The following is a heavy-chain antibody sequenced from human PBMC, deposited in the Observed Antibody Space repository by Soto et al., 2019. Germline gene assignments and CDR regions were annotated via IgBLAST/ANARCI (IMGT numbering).Heavy chain of an antibody. V-gene: IGHV4-59*01. CDR2: IYFNGNT. CDR1: SASFSKYY. CDR3: ASVTFGGVVLAH. D-gene: IGHD3-16*01. Sequence: SETLSLTCTVSSASFSKYYWSWIRQPPGKGLEWIGYIYFNGNTNYNPSLKRRVTISIDTSKKQISLNLTSVTDADTAVYYCASVTFGGVVLAHWGQGTMVTVSS. J-gene: IGHJ4*02.